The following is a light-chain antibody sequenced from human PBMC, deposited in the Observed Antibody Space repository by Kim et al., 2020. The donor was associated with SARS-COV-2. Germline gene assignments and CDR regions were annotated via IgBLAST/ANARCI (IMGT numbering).Light chain of an antibody. CDR1: QSVSNY. J-gene: IGKJ1*01. Sequence: SLSQGDRATLSCRASQSVSNYLAWYQQKPGQAPRLLIYDASNRATGIPARFSGSGSGTDFTLTISSLEPEDFAVYYCQQRSNLWTFGQGTKVDIK. CDR3: QQRSNLWT. CDR2: DAS. V-gene: IGKV3-11*01.